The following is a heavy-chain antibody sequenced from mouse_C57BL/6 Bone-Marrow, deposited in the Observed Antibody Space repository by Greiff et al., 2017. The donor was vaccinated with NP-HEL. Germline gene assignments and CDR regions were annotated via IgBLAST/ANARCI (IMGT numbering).Heavy chain of an antibody. CDR3: ARDKGKRSYFDY. CDR1: GFTFSSYA. V-gene: IGHV5-4*01. CDR2: ISDGGGYT. D-gene: IGHD2-1*01. J-gene: IGHJ2*01. Sequence: EVKLVESGGGLVKPGGSLKLSCAASGFTFSSYAMSWVRQTPEKRLEWVATISDGGGYTYYPDNVKGRFTIARDNAKNNLYLQMSHLKSEDTAMYYCARDKGKRSYFDYWGQGTTLTVSS.